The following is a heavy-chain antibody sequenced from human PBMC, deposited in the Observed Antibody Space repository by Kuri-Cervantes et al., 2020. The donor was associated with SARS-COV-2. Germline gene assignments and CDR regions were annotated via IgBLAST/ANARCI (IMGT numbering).Heavy chain of an antibody. J-gene: IGHJ6*02. CDR3: ARDLGYVQLERRPYYYGMDV. CDR2: IIPIFGTA. V-gene: IGHV1-69*06. Sequence: SVKVSCKASGGTFSSYAISWVRQAPGQGLEWMGGIIPIFGTANYAQKFQGRVTFTADKSTSTAYMELSSLRSEDTAVYYCARDLGYVQLERRPYYYGMDVWGQGTTVTVSS. CDR1: GGTFSSYA. D-gene: IGHD1-1*01.